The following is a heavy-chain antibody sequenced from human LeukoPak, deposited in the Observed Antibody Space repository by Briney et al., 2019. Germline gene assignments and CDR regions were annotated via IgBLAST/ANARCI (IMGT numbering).Heavy chain of an antibody. CDR3: ARGSPYYYYYMDV. CDR2: IYYSGST. J-gene: IGHJ6*03. Sequence: SETLSLTCTVSGGSISSHYWSWIRQPPGKGLEWIGYIYYSGSTNYNPSLKSRVTISVDTSKNQFSLKLSSVTAADTAVYYCARGSPYYYYYMDVWGKGTTVTVSS. CDR1: GGSISSHY. V-gene: IGHV4-59*11.